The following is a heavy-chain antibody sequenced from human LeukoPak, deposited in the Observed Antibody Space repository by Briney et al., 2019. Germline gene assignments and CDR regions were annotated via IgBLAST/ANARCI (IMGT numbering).Heavy chain of an antibody. CDR3: ARDIRVESRASYYFDY. V-gene: IGHV1-18*01. D-gene: IGHD3-3*01. Sequence: VASVKVSCKASGYTFTNYGISWVRQAPGQGLEWMGWISAYNSNTNYAQKLQGRVTMTTDTSTSTAYMELRSLRSDDTAVYYCARDIRVESRASYYFDYWGQGTLITVSS. CDR1: GYTFTNYG. CDR2: ISAYNSNT. J-gene: IGHJ4*02.